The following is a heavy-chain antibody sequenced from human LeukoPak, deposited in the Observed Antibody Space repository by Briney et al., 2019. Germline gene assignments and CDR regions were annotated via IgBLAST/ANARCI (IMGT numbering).Heavy chain of an antibody. V-gene: IGHV3-48*01. CDR1: GFTFSSYS. D-gene: IGHD4-17*01. Sequence: PGRSLRLSCAASGFTFSSYSMNWVRQAPGKGLEWVSYISSSSSTIYYADSVKGRFTISRDNAKNSLYLQMNSLRAEDTAVYYCAGDTVTTFSSYWGQGTLVTVSS. CDR2: ISSSSSTI. J-gene: IGHJ4*02. CDR3: AGDTVTTFSSY.